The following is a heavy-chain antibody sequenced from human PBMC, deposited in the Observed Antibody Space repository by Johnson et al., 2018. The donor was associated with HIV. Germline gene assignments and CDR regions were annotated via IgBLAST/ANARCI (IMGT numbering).Heavy chain of an antibody. CDR3: ARGTITLIWGVIGFDI. V-gene: IGHV3-11*01. D-gene: IGHD3-10*01. Sequence: QVQLVESGGGLVKPGGSLRLSCAASGFTFSDYYMSWIRQAPGKGLEWVSYISSDGSTIYDADSVKGRFTISRDNAKNTLDLQMNSLRAEDTAVYYCARGTITLIWGVIGFDIWGQGTMVTVSS. CDR2: ISSDGSTI. CDR1: GFTFSDYY. J-gene: IGHJ3*02.